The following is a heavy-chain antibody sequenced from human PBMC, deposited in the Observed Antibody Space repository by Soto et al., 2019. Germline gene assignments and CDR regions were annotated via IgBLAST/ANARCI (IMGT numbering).Heavy chain of an antibody. CDR3: ARPVRERYESSAYSFS. Sequence: GESLKISCQGSGYSFTRYWISWVRQMPGKGLEWMGRIYPSDSYTNYSPSFQRHVTLSADKSISTDYLQWSRLKASDTAMYYGARPVRERYESSAYSFSRGHGIPVTVSP. CDR1: GYSFTRYW. V-gene: IGHV5-10-1*01. J-gene: IGHJ1*01. CDR2: IYPSDSYT. D-gene: IGHD6-25*01.